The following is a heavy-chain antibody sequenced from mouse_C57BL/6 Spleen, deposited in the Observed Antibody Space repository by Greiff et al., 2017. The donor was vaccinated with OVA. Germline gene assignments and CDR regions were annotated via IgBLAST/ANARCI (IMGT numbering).Heavy chain of an antibody. CDR2: IDPETGGT. J-gene: IGHJ2*01. V-gene: IGHV1-15*01. CDR3: TRKGVVKTDY. CDR1: GYTFTDYE. D-gene: IGHD1-3*01. Sequence: VKLQQSGAELVRPGASVTLSCKASGYTFTDYEMHWVKQTPVHGLEWIGAIDPETGGTAYNQKFKGKAILTADKSSSTAYMELRSLTSEDSAVYYCTRKGVVKTDYWGQGTTLTVSS.